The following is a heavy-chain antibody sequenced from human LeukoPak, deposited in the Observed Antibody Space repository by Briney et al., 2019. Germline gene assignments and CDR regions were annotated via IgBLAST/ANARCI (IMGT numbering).Heavy chain of an antibody. CDR3: AKEVGVRASGFDY. V-gene: IGHV3-23*01. CDR1: GFTFSTYT. Sequence: PGGSLRLSCAASGFTFSTYTMSWVRQAPGKGLEWVSAISGSGSSTYYADSVKGRFTISRDNSKNTLYLQMNSLRAEDTAVYYCAKEVGVRASGFDYWGQGTLVTVSS. D-gene: IGHD3-10*01. J-gene: IGHJ4*02. CDR2: ISGSGSST.